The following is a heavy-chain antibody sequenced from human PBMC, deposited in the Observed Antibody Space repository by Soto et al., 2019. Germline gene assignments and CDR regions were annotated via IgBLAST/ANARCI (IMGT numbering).Heavy chain of an antibody. CDR3: AKDTLSGTIFDY. J-gene: IGHJ4*02. V-gene: IGHV3-23*01. D-gene: IGHD1-7*01. Sequence: GGSLRLSCAASGFTFPNYVMNWVRQAPGKGLEWVSALSGSGGSTYYADSVKGRFTISRDNSKNTLYLQLNSLRAEDTAVYYCAKDTLSGTIFDYWGQGTPVTVSS. CDR2: LSGSGGST. CDR1: GFTFPNYV.